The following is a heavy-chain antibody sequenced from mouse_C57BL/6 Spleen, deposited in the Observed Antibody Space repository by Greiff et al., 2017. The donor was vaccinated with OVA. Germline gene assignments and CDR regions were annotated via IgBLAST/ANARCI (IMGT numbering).Heavy chain of an antibody. V-gene: IGHV3-6*01. CDR3: ARAYYGITGGCAD. CDR1: GYSITSGYY. CDR2: ISYDGSN. Sequence: ESGPGLVKPSQSLSLTCSVTGYSITSGYYWNWFRQFPGNKLEWMGYISYDGSNNYNPSLKNRISITRDTSKNQFFLKLNSVTTEDTATYDCARAYYGITGGCADWGQGTLVTVSA. D-gene: IGHD2-10*01. J-gene: IGHJ3*01.